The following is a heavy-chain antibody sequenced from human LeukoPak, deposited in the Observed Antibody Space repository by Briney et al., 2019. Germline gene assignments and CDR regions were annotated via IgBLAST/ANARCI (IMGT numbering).Heavy chain of an antibody. CDR3: ARHGAWYPYFDY. Sequence: PSETLSLTCTVSGGSISSYYWSWIRQPPGKGLEWIGNIYYNGSTNYNPSLKSRVTILIDTSKNQISLNLSSVTAADTAVYYCARHGAWYPYFDYWGQGTLATVSS. V-gene: IGHV4-59*08. CDR2: IYYNGST. D-gene: IGHD2-15*01. CDR1: GGSISSYY. J-gene: IGHJ4*02.